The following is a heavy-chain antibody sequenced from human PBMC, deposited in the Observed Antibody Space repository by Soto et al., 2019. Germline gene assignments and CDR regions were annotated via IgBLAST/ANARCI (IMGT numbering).Heavy chain of an antibody. CDR3: TADHWS. D-gene: IGHD3-3*01. CDR1: GGTFSSYA. Sequence: VQLVQSGAEVKKPGSSVKVSCKASGGTFSSYAISWVRQAPGQGLEWVARINRKIDGETTDYAAPVEGRFTIARDDSKNTLYLQMSSLKIEDTAVYFCTADHWSWGQGTLVTVSS. CDR2: INRKIDGETT. V-gene: IGHV3-15*01. J-gene: IGHJ4*02.